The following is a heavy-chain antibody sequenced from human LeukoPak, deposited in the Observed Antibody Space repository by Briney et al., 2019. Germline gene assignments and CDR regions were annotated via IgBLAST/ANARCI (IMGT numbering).Heavy chain of an antibody. V-gene: IGHV4-34*01. CDR3: ATLGEYYDSSGYYYN. D-gene: IGHD3-22*01. Sequence: SENLSLTCAVYGGSFSGYYWSWIRQPPGKGLEWIGEINHSGSTYYNPSLKSRVTISVDSSKNQFSLKLTSVTAADTAVYYCATLGEYYDSSGYYYNWGQGTLVTVSS. CDR2: INHSGST. J-gene: IGHJ4*02. CDR1: GGSFSGYY.